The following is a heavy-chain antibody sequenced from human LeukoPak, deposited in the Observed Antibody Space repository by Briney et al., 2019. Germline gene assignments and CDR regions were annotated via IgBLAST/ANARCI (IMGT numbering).Heavy chain of an antibody. CDR3: ARGRPHGNDY. Sequence: GGSLRLSCAASGFTFGSYWMNWVRQAPGKGLVWVSRIASDGSSTTYADSVKGRSSISRDNAKNTLYLQMNSLRVEDTAVYYCARGRPHGNDYWGQGTLVTVSS. D-gene: IGHD4-23*01. CDR2: IASDGSST. J-gene: IGHJ4*02. CDR1: GFTFGSYW. V-gene: IGHV3-74*01.